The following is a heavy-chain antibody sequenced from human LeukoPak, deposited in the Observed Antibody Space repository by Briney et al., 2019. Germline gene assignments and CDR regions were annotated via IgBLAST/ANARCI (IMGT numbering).Heavy chain of an antibody. CDR3: ARGARVGATIGGAFDI. CDR1: GFTFSSYS. V-gene: IGHV3-21*01. D-gene: IGHD1-26*01. J-gene: IGHJ3*02. CDR2: ISSSSSYI. Sequence: PGGSLRLSCAASGFTFSSYSMNWVRQAPGKGLEWVSSISSSSSYIYYADSVKGRFTISRDNAKNSLYLQMNSLRAEDTAVYYCARGARVGATIGGAFDIWGQGTMVTVSS.